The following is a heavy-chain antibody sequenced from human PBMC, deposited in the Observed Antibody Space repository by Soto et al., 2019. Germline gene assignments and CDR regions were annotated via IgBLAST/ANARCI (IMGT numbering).Heavy chain of an antibody. CDR2: ISGSGGST. CDR3: AKVPYSSYYYYGMDV. CDR1: GFTFSSYA. J-gene: IGHJ6*02. D-gene: IGHD6-13*01. Sequence: PGGSLRLSCAASGFTFSSYAMSWVRQAPGKGLEWVSAISGSGGSTYYADSVKGRFTISRDNSKNTLYLQMNSLRAEDTAVYYCAKVPYSSYYYYGMDVWGQGTTVTVSS. V-gene: IGHV3-23*01.